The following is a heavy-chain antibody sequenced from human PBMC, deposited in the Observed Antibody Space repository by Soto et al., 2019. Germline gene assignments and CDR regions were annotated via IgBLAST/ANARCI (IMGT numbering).Heavy chain of an antibody. J-gene: IGHJ6*02. CDR2: IIPIFGTA. V-gene: IGHV1-69*06. Sequence: QVQLVQSGAEVKKPGSSVKVSCKASGGTFSSYAISWVRQAPGQGLEWMGGIIPIFGTANYAQKFQGRVTITADKSTSTAYMELSSLRSDDTAVYYCTHYDYVWGSYRHLPGGMDVWGQGTTVTVSS. CDR1: GGTFSSYA. CDR3: THYDYVWGSYRHLPGGMDV. D-gene: IGHD3-16*02.